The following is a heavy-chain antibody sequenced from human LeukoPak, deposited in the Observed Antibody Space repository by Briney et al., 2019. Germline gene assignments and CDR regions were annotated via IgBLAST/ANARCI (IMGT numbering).Heavy chain of an antibody. J-gene: IGHJ4*02. CDR2: IYYSGNT. Sequence: PSETLSLTCTVSGDSISTSNSYWGWIRQPPGKGLEWIGSIYYSGNTYYNPSLKSRVTISVDTSKNQFSLKLSSVTAADTAVYYCARDLLRSPNFDYWGQGTLVTVSS. CDR1: GDSISTSNSY. D-gene: IGHD5-12*01. CDR3: ARDLLRSPNFDY. V-gene: IGHV4-39*07.